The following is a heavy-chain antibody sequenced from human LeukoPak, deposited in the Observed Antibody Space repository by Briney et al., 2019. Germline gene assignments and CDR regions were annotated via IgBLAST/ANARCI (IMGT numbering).Heavy chain of an antibody. D-gene: IGHD6-13*01. V-gene: IGHV4-30-2*01. Sequence: PSETLTLTCTVSGGSISSGGYYWSWIRQPPGKGLEWIGYIYHSGSTYYNPSLKSRVTISVDRSKNQFSLKLSSVTAADTAVYYCARGIAAAPERAFDIWGQGTMVTVSS. CDR2: IYHSGST. CDR1: GGSISSGGYY. CDR3: ARGIAAAPERAFDI. J-gene: IGHJ3*02.